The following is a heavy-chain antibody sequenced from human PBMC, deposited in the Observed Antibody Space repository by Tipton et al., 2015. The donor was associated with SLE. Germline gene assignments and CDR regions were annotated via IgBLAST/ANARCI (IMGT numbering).Heavy chain of an antibody. V-gene: IGHV4-59*08. D-gene: IGHD6-19*01. CDR3: ARHGMAVDGTGHLDY. CDR1: GDSISSYH. CDR2: LHYGGST. Sequence: TLSLTCTLSGDSISSYHWSWIRQPPGRGLEWIGYLHYGGSTDYNPSLKSRVTISVDRTKNQVSLKLSSVTAADTALYYCARHGMAVDGTGHLDYWGQGTLVTVSS. J-gene: IGHJ4*02.